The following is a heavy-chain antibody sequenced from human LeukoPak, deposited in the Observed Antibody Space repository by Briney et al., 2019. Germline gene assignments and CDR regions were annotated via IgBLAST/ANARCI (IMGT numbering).Heavy chain of an antibody. Sequence: SQTLPLTCAVSGDSVSSNSATWNWIRPYPSRGLEWLGRTYYRSKWYNDYAVSVKSRITINPDTSKNQFSLQLNSVTREDTAVYYCARYEMENWFYPCGQRTLVTVSS. CDR1: GDSVSSNSAT. CDR2: TYYRSKWYN. CDR3: ARYEMENWFYP. D-gene: IGHD1-1*01. V-gene: IGHV6-1*01. J-gene: IGHJ5*02.